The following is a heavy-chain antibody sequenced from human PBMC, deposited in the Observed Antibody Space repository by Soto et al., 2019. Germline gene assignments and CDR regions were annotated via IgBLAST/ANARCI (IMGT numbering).Heavy chain of an antibody. D-gene: IGHD2-2*01. Sequence: QVHLEQSGAEVKKPGSSVKVSCKAAGGTFSTYTLIWVRQAPGHGLEWMGRIIPMLTVTSSAQKFQGRVTLTADESTSTAFMELTSLRSDDTAVYYCSIGSWSAETFDVWGQGTMVTVSS. V-gene: IGHV1-69*02. CDR2: IIPMLTVT. CDR3: SIGSWSAETFDV. CDR1: GGTFSTYT. J-gene: IGHJ3*01.